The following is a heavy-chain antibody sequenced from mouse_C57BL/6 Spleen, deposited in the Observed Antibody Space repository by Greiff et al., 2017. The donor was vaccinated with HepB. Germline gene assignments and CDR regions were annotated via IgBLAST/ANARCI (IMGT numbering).Heavy chain of an antibody. CDR3: ARGTMITTYYFDY. V-gene: IGHV1-50*01. CDR2: IDPSDSYT. J-gene: IGHJ2*01. D-gene: IGHD2-4*01. Sequence: QVQPQQPGAELVKPGASVKLSCKASGYTFTSYWMQWVKQRPGQGLEWIGEIDPSDSYTNYNQKFKGKATLTVDTSSSTAYMQLSSLTSEDSAVYYCARGTMITTYYFDYWGQGTTLTVSS. CDR1: GYTFTSYW.